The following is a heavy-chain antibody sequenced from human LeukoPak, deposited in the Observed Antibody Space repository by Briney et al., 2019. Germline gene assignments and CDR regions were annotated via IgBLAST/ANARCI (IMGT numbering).Heavy chain of an antibody. D-gene: IGHD3-22*01. V-gene: IGHV1-58*01. CDR1: GFTFTSSA. Sequence: SVKVSCKASGFTFTSSAVQWVRQARGQRLEWIGWIVVGSGNTNYAQKFQERVTITRDMSTSTAYMELSSLRSEDAAVYYCAAGLGESSGYYYVFGLSWGQGTLVTVSS. J-gene: IGHJ5*02. CDR2: IVVGSGNT. CDR3: AAGLGESSGYYYVFGLS.